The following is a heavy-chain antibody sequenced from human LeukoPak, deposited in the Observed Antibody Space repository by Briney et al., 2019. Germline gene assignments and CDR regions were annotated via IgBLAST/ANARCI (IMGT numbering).Heavy chain of an antibody. CDR3: PREPDVVVEPAAVRLDY. J-gene: IGHJ4*02. Sequence: GASVKFSCKASGYTFTAYYMHWVRHAPGQGLEWMGWINPNTGGTNYAQQFQGRVTMTRDTSFSTAYMDLNRLTSDDTAVDYCPREPDVVVEPAAVRLDYWGQGTVVTVSA. CDR2: INPNTGGT. CDR1: GYTFTAYY. V-gene: IGHV1-2*02. D-gene: IGHD2-2*01.